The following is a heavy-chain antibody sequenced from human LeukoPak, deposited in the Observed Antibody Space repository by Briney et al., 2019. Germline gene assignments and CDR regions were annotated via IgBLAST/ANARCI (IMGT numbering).Heavy chain of an antibody. Sequence: PSETLSLTCTVSGGSISSGSYYWSWIRQPPGKGLEWIGYIHYSGSTNYNPSLKSRATISVDTSKNQFSLTLSSVTAADTAVYYCARDSKAAGTTLDYWGQGTLVTVSS. V-gene: IGHV4-61*01. J-gene: IGHJ4*02. CDR2: IHYSGST. D-gene: IGHD6-13*01. CDR1: GGSISSGSYY. CDR3: ARDSKAAGTTLDY.